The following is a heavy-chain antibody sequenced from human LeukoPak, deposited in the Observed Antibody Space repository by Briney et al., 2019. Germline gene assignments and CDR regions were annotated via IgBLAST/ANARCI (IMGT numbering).Heavy chain of an antibody. CDR2: ISGSGGST. D-gene: IGHD2-15*01. J-gene: IGHJ6*02. V-gene: IGHV3-23*01. Sequence: GGSLRLSCAASGFTFSSYAMSWVRQAPGKGLEWVPAISGSGGSTYYADSVKGRFTISRDNSKNTLYLQMNSLRAEDTAVYYCAKDLRVVVPYGMDVWGQGTTVTVSS. CDR3: AKDLRVVVPYGMDV. CDR1: GFTFSSYA.